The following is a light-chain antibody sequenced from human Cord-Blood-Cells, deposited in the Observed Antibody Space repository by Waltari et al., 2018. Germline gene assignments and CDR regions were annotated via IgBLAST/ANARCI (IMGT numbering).Light chain of an antibody. V-gene: IGLV1-44*01. CDR3: AAWDDSLNGLYV. CDR2: SNN. Sequence: QSVLTQPPSAPGTPGQRVTISCSGSRSNIGSNTVNWYQQLPGTAPKLLVYSNNQRPSGVPDRFSGSKSGTSASLAISGLQSEDEADYYCAAWDDSLNGLYVFGTGTKVTVL. J-gene: IGLJ1*01. CDR1: RSNIGSNT.